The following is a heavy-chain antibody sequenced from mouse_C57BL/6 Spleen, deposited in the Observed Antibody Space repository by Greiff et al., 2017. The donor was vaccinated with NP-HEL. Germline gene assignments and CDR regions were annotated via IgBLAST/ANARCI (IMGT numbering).Heavy chain of an antibody. CDR3: ARLSITTRGYYFDY. V-gene: IGHV5-4*03. CDR1: GFTFSSYA. J-gene: IGHJ2*01. Sequence: EVMLVESGGGLVKPGGSLKLSCAASGFTFSSYAMSWVRQTPEKRLEWVATISDGGSYTYYPDNVKGRFTISRDNAKNNLYLQMSHLKSEDTAMYYCARLSITTRGYYFDYWGQGTTLTVSS. D-gene: IGHD1-1*01. CDR2: ISDGGSYT.